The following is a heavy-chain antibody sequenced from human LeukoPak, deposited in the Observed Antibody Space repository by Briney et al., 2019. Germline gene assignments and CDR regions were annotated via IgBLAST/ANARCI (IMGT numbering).Heavy chain of an antibody. Sequence: SETLSLTCAVYGGSFSGYYWSWIRQPPGKGLEWIGEINHSGSTNYNPSLKSRVTISVDKSKNQFSLKLSSVTAADTAVYYCARGGNYDIYYYYYYMDVWGKGTTVTISS. CDR1: GGSFSGYY. V-gene: IGHV4-34*01. CDR3: ARGGNYDIYYYYYYMDV. J-gene: IGHJ6*03. CDR2: INHSGST. D-gene: IGHD3-9*01.